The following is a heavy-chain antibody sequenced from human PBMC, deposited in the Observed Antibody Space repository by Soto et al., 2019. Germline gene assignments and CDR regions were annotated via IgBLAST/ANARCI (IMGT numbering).Heavy chain of an antibody. CDR3: ARFYSGSYNYFDY. CDR2: IWYDGTNK. V-gene: IGHV3-33*01. Sequence: GGSLRLSCAASGFTFSCYGMHWVRQAPGKGLERVAVIWYDGTNKYYADSVKGRFTISRDDSKNTLFLQMNSLRDEDTAVYYCARFYSGSYNYFDYWGQGTLVTVSS. D-gene: IGHD1-26*01. CDR1: GFTFSCYG. J-gene: IGHJ4*02.